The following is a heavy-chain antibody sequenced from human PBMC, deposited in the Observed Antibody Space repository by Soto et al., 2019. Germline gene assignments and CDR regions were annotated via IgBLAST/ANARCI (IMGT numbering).Heavy chain of an antibody. V-gene: IGHV3-7*01. D-gene: IGHD6-25*01. Sequence: PGGSLRLSCGTSGCIFSSHWMTWVRQAPGKGLEWVADIKPDGSDRHYVDSVKGRFTISRDNAEHSLYLQMSSLRAEDTAVYYCARLYGSVSTFDYWGQGTLVTVSS. J-gene: IGHJ4*02. CDR2: IKPDGSDR. CDR1: GCIFSSHW. CDR3: ARLYGSVSTFDY.